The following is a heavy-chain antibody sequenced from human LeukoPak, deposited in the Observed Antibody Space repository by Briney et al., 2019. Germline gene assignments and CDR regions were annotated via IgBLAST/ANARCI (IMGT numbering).Heavy chain of an antibody. CDR3: ARDWSSSWYTYYYYYYMDV. CDR2: INPSSGGT. J-gene: IGHJ6*03. V-gene: IGHV1-2*02. Sequence: ASVKVSCKASGYTFTGYYMHWVRQAPGQGLEWMGWINPSSGGTNYAQKFQGRVTMTRDTSISTAYMELSRLRSDDTAVYYCARDWSSSWYTYYYYYYMDVWGKGTTVTVSS. CDR1: GYTFTGYY. D-gene: IGHD6-13*01.